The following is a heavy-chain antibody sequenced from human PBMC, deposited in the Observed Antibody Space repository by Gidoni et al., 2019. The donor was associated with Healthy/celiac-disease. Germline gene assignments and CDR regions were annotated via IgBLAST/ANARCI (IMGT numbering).Heavy chain of an antibody. CDR1: GFTFSSYS. D-gene: IGHD6-6*01. CDR3: AREGLAARKGYYYGMDV. V-gene: IGHV3-21*01. J-gene: IGHJ6*02. Sequence: EVQLVESGGGLVKPGGSLRLSCAASGFTFSSYSMNWVRQAPGKGLEWVSSISSSSSYIDYADSVKGRFTISRDNAKNSLYLQMNSLRAEDTAVYYCAREGLAARKGYYYGMDVWGQGTTVTVSS. CDR2: ISSSSSYI.